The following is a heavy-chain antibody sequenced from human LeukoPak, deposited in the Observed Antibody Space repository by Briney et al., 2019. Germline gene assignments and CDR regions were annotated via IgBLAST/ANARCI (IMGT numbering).Heavy chain of an antibody. CDR1: GFTFSSYE. CDR3: ARGGYYGSGSYYNLGYYYGMDV. V-gene: IGHV3-48*03. D-gene: IGHD3-10*01. J-gene: IGHJ6*02. CDR2: ISSSGSTI. Sequence: GGSLRLSCAASGFTFSSYEMNWVRQAPGKGLEWVSYISSSGSTIYYADSVKGRFTISRDNAKNSLHLQMNSLRAEDTAVYYCARGGYYGSGSYYNLGYYYGMDVWGQGTTVTVSS.